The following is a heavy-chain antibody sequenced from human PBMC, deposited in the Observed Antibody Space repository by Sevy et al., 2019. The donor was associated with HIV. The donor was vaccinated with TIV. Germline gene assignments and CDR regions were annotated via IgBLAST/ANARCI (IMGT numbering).Heavy chain of an antibody. Sequence: ASVKVSCKASGYTFTDYFVYWIRQAPGQGLEWLGWINPNSGAAFYAQKFQGRVTMTRDTSITTAYMELSSLTSDDTALYYCARGGVVRKYGIDYWGQGSLVTVSS. J-gene: IGHJ4*02. CDR1: GYTFTDYF. CDR3: ARGGVVRKYGIDY. CDR2: INPNSGAA. D-gene: IGHD3-10*01. V-gene: IGHV1-2*02.